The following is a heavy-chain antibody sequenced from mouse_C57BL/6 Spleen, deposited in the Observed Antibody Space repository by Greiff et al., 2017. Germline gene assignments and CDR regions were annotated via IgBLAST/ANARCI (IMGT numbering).Heavy chain of an antibody. CDR3: ARQSRDYGSSSWFAY. CDR1: GFTFSSYT. J-gene: IGHJ3*01. Sequence: EVMLVESGGGLVKPGGSLKLSCAASGFTFSSYTMTWVRQTPEKRLEWVATISGGGGNTYYPDSVKGRFTIYRDNAKNTLYLQMSSLRSEDTALYYCARQSRDYGSSSWFAYWGQGTLVTVSA. V-gene: IGHV5-9*01. CDR2: ISGGGGNT. D-gene: IGHD1-1*01.